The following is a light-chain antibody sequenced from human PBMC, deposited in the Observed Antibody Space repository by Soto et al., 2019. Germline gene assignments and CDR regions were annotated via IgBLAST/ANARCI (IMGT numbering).Light chain of an antibody. CDR1: QSVSSSY. V-gene: IGKV3-20*01. CDR3: QQYGSSGT. Sequence: EIVMTQAPATRSVSPGERGPLSFRASQSVSSSYLAWYQQKPGQAPRLPIYGASNRATGIPDRFSGSGSGTDFTLTISRLEPEDFAVYYCQQYGSSGTFGQGTKVDIK. CDR2: GAS. J-gene: IGKJ1*01.